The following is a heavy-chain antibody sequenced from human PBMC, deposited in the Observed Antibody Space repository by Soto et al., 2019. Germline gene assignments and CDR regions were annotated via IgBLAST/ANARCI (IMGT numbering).Heavy chain of an antibody. V-gene: IGHV4-31*03. CDR3: ARAPLN. CDR1: GAPISSGGYY. Sequence: QVHLQESGPGLLKPSQTLSLTCTVSGAPISSGGYYWTWIRQHPGKGLEWIGYIYYSGSTYSKPPLKSRVTTSVATSKNQFSLKLSSVTAADTAVYYCARAPLNWGQGTLVTVSS. J-gene: IGHJ4*02. CDR2: IYYSGST.